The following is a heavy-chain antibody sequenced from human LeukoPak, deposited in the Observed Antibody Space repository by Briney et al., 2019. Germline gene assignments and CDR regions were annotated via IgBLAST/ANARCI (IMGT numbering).Heavy chain of an antibody. CDR2: IYSGGST. Sequence: GGSLRLSCAASGFTVSSNYMGWVRQAPGKGLEWVSVIYSGGSTYYADSVKGRFTISRDNSKNTLYLQMNNLRAEDTAVYYCARADLGSCSGGSCYGHYWGQGTLVTVSS. V-gene: IGHV3-53*05. D-gene: IGHD2-15*01. J-gene: IGHJ4*02. CDR3: ARADLGSCSGGSCYGHY. CDR1: GFTVSSNY.